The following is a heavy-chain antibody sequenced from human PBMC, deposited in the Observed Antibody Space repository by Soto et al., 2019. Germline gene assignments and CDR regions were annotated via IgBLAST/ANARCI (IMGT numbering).Heavy chain of an antibody. CDR2: ISAYNGNT. J-gene: IGHJ6*03. Sequence: GASVKVSCKASGYTFTSYGISWVRQAPGQGLEWMGWISAYNGNTNYAQKLQGRVTMTTDTSTSTAYMELRSLRSDDTAVYYCARGHCSSTSCYLSYYYYMDVWGKGTTVTVSS. D-gene: IGHD2-2*01. V-gene: IGHV1-18*01. CDR1: GYTFTSYG. CDR3: ARGHCSSTSCYLSYYYYMDV.